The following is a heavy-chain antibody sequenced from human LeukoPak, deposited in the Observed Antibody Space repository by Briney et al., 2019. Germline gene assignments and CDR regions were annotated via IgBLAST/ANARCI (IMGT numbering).Heavy chain of an antibody. D-gene: IGHD3-16*01. CDR3: AKHVRVYDYVWGAFDY. CDR2: IKQDGTEK. J-gene: IGHJ4*02. Sequence: PGGSLRLSCAASGFTFTTYWMSWVRQAPGKGLEWVANIKQDGTEKYYVDSVKGRFTISRDNSKNTLYLQMNSLRAEDTAVYYCAKHVRVYDYVWGAFDYWGQGTLVTVSS. V-gene: IGHV3-7*03. CDR1: GFTFTTYW.